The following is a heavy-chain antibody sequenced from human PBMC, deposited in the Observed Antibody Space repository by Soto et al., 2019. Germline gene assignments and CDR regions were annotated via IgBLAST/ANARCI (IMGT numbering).Heavy chain of an antibody. CDR3: ARYSGANDAFDI. CDR1: GFTFSSYA. Sequence: QVQLVESGGGVVQPGRSLRLSCAASGFTFSSYAMHWVRQAPGKGLEWVAVISYDGSNKYYADSVKGRFTISRDNSKNTLDLQMNSLRAEDTAVYYCARYSGANDAFDIWGQGTMVTVSS. J-gene: IGHJ3*02. V-gene: IGHV3-30-3*01. CDR2: ISYDGSNK. D-gene: IGHD6-19*01.